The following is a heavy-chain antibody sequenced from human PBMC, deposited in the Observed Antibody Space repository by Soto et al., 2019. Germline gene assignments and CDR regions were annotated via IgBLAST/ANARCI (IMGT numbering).Heavy chain of an antibody. CDR2: ISAYNGNT. D-gene: IGHD6-13*01. CDR3: AREEQLVLGRSLYYYYGMDV. Sequence: QVQLVQSGAEVKKPGASVKVSCKASGYTFTSYGISWVRQAPGQGLEWMGWISAYNGNTNYAQKLQGRVTMTTDTSTSTAYMELRSLRSDDTAVYYCAREEQLVLGRSLYYYYGMDVWGQGTTVTVSS. V-gene: IGHV1-18*01. J-gene: IGHJ6*02. CDR1: GYTFTSYG.